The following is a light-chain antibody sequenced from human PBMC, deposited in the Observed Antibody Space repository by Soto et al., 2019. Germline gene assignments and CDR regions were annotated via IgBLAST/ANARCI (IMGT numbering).Light chain of an antibody. CDR2: DAS. Sequence: DIPMTQSPSSVSASVGDRVTITCRASQSVGNYLAWFQQKPGKAPKLLIFDASSLHSAVPSRFTGGGSGTDFTLTINNLQPEDFATYFCQQSNSFPRTFGGGTKVEI. V-gene: IGKV1D-12*01. J-gene: IGKJ4*01. CDR1: QSVGNY. CDR3: QQSNSFPRT.